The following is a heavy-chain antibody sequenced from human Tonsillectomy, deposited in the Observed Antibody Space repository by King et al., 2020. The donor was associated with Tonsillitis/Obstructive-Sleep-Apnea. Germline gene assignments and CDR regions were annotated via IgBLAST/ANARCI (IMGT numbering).Heavy chain of an antibody. J-gene: IGHJ6*03. V-gene: IGHV5-51*01. CDR3: ARKSGSSWFPNYYYMDV. CDR2: IYPGNSDT. D-gene: IGHD6-13*01. Sequence: VQLVESGAEVKKPGESLKISCKGSGYAFTTYWIGWVRQMPGKGLKGMAIIYPGNSDTRYSPSFEGQVPIPADKPISPAYLQWSSRKASDTAMYYCARKSGSSWFPNYYYMDVWGKGTTVTVSS. CDR1: GYAFTTYW.